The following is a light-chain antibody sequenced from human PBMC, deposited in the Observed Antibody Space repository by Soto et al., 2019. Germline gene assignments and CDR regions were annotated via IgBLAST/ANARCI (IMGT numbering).Light chain of an antibody. V-gene: IGKV3-20*01. Sequence: EIVLTQSPGTLSLSPGERATLSCRASQTISSSSLAWYQQKPGQAPRLLIYGASSRATGFPDRFSGSGSGTALTLNISRLEPEDFAVDYCQQYCSSPFTVGPGTKVDIK. CDR1: QTISSSS. J-gene: IGKJ3*01. CDR2: GAS. CDR3: QQYCSSPFT.